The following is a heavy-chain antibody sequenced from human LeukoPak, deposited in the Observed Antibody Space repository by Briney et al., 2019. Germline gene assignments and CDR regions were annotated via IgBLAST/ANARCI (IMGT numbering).Heavy chain of an antibody. CDR3: ARIAMAGIGDGFDI. CDR2: ISGSGDTT. Sequence: PGGSLRLSCAASGFIFNSYAMRWVRQAPGKGLEWVSSISGSGDTTYYADSVKGRFTIPRDNARNSLYLQMNSLRAEDTALYYCARIAMAGIGDGFDIWGQGTMVTVSS. J-gene: IGHJ3*02. V-gene: IGHV3-23*01. CDR1: GFIFNSYA. D-gene: IGHD6-19*01.